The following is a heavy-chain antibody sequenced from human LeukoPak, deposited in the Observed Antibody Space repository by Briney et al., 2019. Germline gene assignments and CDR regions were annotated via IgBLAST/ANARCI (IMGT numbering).Heavy chain of an antibody. Sequence: PSETLSLTCTVSGGSISSSSYYWGWIRQPPGKGLEWIGSIYYSGSTYYNPSLKSRVTISVDTSKNQFSLKLSSVTAADTAVYYCARLNVEMATTVFDYWGQGTLVTVSS. D-gene: IGHD5-24*01. CDR1: GGSISSSSYY. J-gene: IGHJ4*02. V-gene: IGHV4-39*01. CDR2: IYYSGST. CDR3: ARLNVEMATTVFDY.